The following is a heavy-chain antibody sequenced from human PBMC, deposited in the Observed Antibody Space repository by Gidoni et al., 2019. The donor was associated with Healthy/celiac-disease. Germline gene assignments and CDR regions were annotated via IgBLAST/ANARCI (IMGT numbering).Heavy chain of an antibody. CDR2: ISYDGSNK. V-gene: IGHV3-30*04. D-gene: IGHD3-3*01. CDR1: GFTFSSYA. Sequence: QVQLVESGGGVVQPGRSLRLSCAASGFTFSSYAMHWVRQAPGKGLEWVAVISYDGSNKYYADSVKGRFTISRDNSKNTLYLQMNSLRAEDTAVYYCARDRRITIFGVVITPLDYGMDVWGQGTTVTVSS. J-gene: IGHJ6*02. CDR3: ARDRRITIFGVVITPLDYGMDV.